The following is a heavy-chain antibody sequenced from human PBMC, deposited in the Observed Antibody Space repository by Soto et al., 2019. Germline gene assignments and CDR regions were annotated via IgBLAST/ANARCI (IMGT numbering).Heavy chain of an antibody. CDR2: IYLDDDK. Sequence: QITLKESGPTLVKPTQPLTLTCTFSGFSLSTSGVGVGWIRQPPGKALEWLALIYLDDDKHYSPSLKSRLTITKDTSKNQVVLTMTNMDPVDTATYYCAHSLYDYVWGTNWFDPWGQGTLVTVSS. V-gene: IGHV2-5*02. CDR3: AHSLYDYVWGTNWFDP. D-gene: IGHD3-16*01. J-gene: IGHJ5*02. CDR1: GFSLSTSGVG.